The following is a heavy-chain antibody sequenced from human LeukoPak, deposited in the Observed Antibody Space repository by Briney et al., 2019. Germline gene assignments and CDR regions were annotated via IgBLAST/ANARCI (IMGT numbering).Heavy chain of an antibody. J-gene: IGHJ4*02. D-gene: IGHD5-24*01. CDR3: AKQMAVDYLDY. V-gene: IGHV3-30*18. CDR2: ISYDGKNE. Sequence: GGSLRLSCAASGFTFSNFGMHWVRQAPGKGLEWVAVISYDGKNEYYTDSVKGRLTISRDNAKNTLYLQMNSLRAEDTAVYYCAKQMAVDYLDYWGQGTLVTVSS. CDR1: GFTFSNFG.